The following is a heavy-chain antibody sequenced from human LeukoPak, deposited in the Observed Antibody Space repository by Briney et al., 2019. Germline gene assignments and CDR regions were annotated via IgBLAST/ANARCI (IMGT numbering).Heavy chain of an antibody. CDR3: ARSPSSGWYYFDY. J-gene: IGHJ4*02. Sequence: GGSLRLSCAASGFTVSSNYMSWVRQAPGKGLEWVSVIYSGGSTYYADSVKGRFTISRHNSKNTLYLQMNSLRAEDTAVYYCARSPSSGWYYFDYWGQGTLVTVSS. V-gene: IGHV3-53*04. CDR2: IYSGGST. CDR1: GFTVSSNY. D-gene: IGHD6-19*01.